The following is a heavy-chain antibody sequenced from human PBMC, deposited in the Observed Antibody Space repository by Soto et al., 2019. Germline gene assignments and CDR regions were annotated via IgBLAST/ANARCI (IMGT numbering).Heavy chain of an antibody. D-gene: IGHD3-16*01. CDR1: GGFLSESY. J-gene: IGHJ5*02. CDR3: ARIRYQLPSSVLWLDP. V-gene: IGHV4-34*01. Sequence: SETLSLTCAVYGGFLSESYWTRIRQPPGKGLEWIGEINHVGGTNYNPSLKSRVTMSVDTSQNQFSLRLISVTAADTAMYFCARIRYQLPSSVLWLDPWGQGTPVTVSS. CDR2: INHVGGT.